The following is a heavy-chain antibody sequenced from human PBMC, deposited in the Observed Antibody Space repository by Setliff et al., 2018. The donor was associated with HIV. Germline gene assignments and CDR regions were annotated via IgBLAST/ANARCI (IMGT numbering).Heavy chain of an antibody. Sequence: ASVKVSCKVSGYTVTELSINWVRQAPGKGPEWMGGFDPEDNKIVYAQKFQGRVTTTEDTSTDTAYMELSSLRAEDTAVYSCAKAAGMTCSGSSCYSDYWGQGTLVTVSS. D-gene: IGHD2-15*01. V-gene: IGHV1-24*01. CDR3: AKAAGMTCSGSSCYSDY. J-gene: IGHJ4*02. CDR1: GYTVTELS. CDR2: FDPEDNKI.